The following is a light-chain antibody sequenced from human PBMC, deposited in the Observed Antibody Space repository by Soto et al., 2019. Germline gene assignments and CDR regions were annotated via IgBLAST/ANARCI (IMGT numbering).Light chain of an antibody. CDR2: LGS. CDR3: MQALQPPVT. J-gene: IGKJ4*01. Sequence: DIVMTQSPLSLPVTPGEPASISCRSSQSLLHSSGYNHLDWYLQKPGQSPQLLIHLGSNRASGVPDRFSGSGSGTDFTLKISRVEAEDVCLYYCMQALQPPVTFGGGTKVEIK. V-gene: IGKV2-28*01. CDR1: QSLLHSSGYNH.